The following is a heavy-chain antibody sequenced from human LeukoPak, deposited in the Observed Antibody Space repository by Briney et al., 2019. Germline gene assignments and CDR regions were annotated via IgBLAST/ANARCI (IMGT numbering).Heavy chain of an antibody. CDR2: IYYSGST. CDR3: AREVTGTLAFHI. J-gene: IGHJ3*02. CDR1: GASINSGGYS. D-gene: IGHD6-19*01. Sequence: SETLSLTCSVSGASINSGGYSWIWIRQPPGKGLEWIGHIYYSGSTYYNPSLQSRLIISLDSSRKQISLNLMSVTAADTAVYFCAREVTGTLAFHIWGQGTLVTVSS. V-gene: IGHV4-30-4*07.